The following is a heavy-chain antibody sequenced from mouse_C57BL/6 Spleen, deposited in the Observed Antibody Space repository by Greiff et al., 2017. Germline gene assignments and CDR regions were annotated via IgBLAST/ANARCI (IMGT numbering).Heavy chain of an antibody. D-gene: IGHD1-1*01. J-gene: IGHJ4*01. CDR1: GYTFTGYD. V-gene: IGHV1-85*01. Sequence: QVQLQQSGPELVKPGASVKLSCKASGYTFTGYDINWVKQRPGQGLEWIGWIYPRDGSTKYNEKFKGKATLTVDTSSSTAYMELHSLTSEDSAVYFCARRGSSYAMDYWGQGTSVTVSS. CDR2: IYPRDGST. CDR3: ARRGSSYAMDY.